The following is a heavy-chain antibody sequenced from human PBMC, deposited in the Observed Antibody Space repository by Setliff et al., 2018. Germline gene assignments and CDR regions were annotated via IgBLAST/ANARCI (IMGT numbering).Heavy chain of an antibody. D-gene: IGHD3-22*01. J-gene: IGHJ4*02. CDR2: TIPIFGTT. V-gene: IGHV1-69*05. CDR1: GGTFSSYG. CDR3: ARGRDPAYYYDSGGYYWDY. Sequence: ASVKVSCKASGGTFSSYGISWVRQAPGQGLEWMGGTIPIFGTTDYAQKFQGRVTIITDESTSTAFMQLSSLRSEDTAVYYCARGRDPAYYYDSGGYYWDYWGQGTLVTVSS.